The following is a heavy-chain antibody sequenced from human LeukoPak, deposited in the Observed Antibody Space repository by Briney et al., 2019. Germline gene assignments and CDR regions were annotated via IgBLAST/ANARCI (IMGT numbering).Heavy chain of an antibody. D-gene: IGHD3-22*01. J-gene: IGHJ6*02. V-gene: IGHV1-8*01. CDR3: ARYYYDSSYGYYYYYGMDV. Sequence: ASVKVSCKASGYTFTSYDINWVRQATGQGLEWMGWMNPNSGNTGYAQKFQGRVTMTRNTSISTAYMELSSLRSEDTAVYYCARYYYDSSYGYYYYYGMDVWGQGTTVTVSS. CDR1: GYTFTSYD. CDR2: MNPNSGNT.